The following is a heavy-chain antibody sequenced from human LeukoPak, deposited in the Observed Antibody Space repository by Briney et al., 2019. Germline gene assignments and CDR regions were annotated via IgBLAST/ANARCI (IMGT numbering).Heavy chain of an antibody. Sequence: ASVKVSCEASGYTFTGYYMHWVRQAPGQGLEWMGWINPNSGGTNYAQKFQGRVTMTRDTSISTAYMELSRLRSDDTAVYYCASSAGYCSGGSCYYWFDPWGQGTLVTVSS. CDR1: GYTFTGYY. D-gene: IGHD2-15*01. J-gene: IGHJ5*02. V-gene: IGHV1-2*02. CDR3: ASSAGYCSGGSCYYWFDP. CDR2: INPNSGGT.